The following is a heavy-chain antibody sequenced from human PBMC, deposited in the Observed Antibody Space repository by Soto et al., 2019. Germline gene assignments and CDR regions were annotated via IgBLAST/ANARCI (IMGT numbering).Heavy chain of an antibody. V-gene: IGHV3-30*18. Sequence: GGSLRLCCAASGFTFSSYGMHWVRQAPGKGREWVAVISYDGSNKYYADSVKGRFTISRDNSKNTLYLQMNSLRAEATAVYYCAKGGYDFWSGYRYYFDYWGQGT. D-gene: IGHD3-3*01. CDR1: GFTFSSYG. J-gene: IGHJ4*02. CDR3: AKGGYDFWSGYRYYFDY. CDR2: ISYDGSNK.